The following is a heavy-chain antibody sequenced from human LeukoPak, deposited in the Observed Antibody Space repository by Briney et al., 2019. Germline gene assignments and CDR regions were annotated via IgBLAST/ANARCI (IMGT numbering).Heavy chain of an antibody. V-gene: IGHV3-11*04. Sequence: GGSLRLSCAASGFTFSDYYMSWIRQAPGKGLELVSYISSSGSTIYYADSVKGRFTISRDNAKNSLYLQMNSLRAEDTAVYYCARDYYDFWSGSSAVDYWGQGTLVTVSS. J-gene: IGHJ4*02. D-gene: IGHD3-3*01. CDR2: ISSSGSTI. CDR1: GFTFSDYY. CDR3: ARDYYDFWSGSSAVDY.